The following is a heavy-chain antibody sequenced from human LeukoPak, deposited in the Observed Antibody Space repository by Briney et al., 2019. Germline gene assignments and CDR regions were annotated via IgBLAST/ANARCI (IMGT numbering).Heavy chain of an antibody. CDR1: GGSISSGGYC. CDR2: IYYSGST. J-gene: IGHJ3*02. D-gene: IGHD2-2*02. Sequence: SETLSLTCTVSGGSISSGGYCWSWIRQPPGKGLEWNGYIYYSGSTNYNPSLKNRVTISEDTSKNQLSLKLSSVTAADTAVYYCARVYCSTTSCYNDAFDIWGQGTMVTVSS. CDR3: ARVYCSTTSCYNDAFDI. V-gene: IGHV4-61*08.